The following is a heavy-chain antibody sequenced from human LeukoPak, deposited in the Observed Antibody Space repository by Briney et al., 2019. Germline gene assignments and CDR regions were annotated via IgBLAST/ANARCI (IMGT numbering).Heavy chain of an antibody. CDR1: GFTFSSYS. Sequence: GGSLRLSCAASGFTFSSYSMNWVRQAPGKGLEWVSYISSSSSTIYYADSVKGRFTISRDNAKNSLYLQMNSLRAEDTAVYYCARWTPEWSRYAFDIWGQGTMVTVSS. V-gene: IGHV3-48*01. J-gene: IGHJ3*02. CDR3: ARWTPEWSRYAFDI. CDR2: ISSSSSTI. D-gene: IGHD3-3*01.